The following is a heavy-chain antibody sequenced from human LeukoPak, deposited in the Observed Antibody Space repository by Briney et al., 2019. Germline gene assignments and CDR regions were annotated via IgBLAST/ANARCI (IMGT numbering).Heavy chain of an antibody. CDR3: AGRGTFFHS. V-gene: IGHV4-59*08. Sequence: SETLSLTCTVSGGSISSYYWSWIRQPPGKGLEWIGYVYNSGSTSYNPSLKSRVTISVDTSKNQFSLQLSSVTAADTAVYYCAGRGTFFHSWGQGTLVTVSS. J-gene: IGHJ4*02. CDR2: VYNSGST. CDR1: GGSISSYY. D-gene: IGHD1-26*01.